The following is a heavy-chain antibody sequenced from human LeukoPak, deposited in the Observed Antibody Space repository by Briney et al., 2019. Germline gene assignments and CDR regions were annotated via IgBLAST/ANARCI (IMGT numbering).Heavy chain of an antibody. CDR3: ASEITRQWLVTWTIDY. CDR1: VFTFSSYA. V-gene: IGHV3-30-3*01. Sequence: GGSLRLSCAASVFTFSSYAMQWVPQAPGKRLECVAVISYDGSNKYYADSVKGRFTISRDNSKNTLYLQMNSLRAEDTAVYYCASEITRQWLVTWTIDYWGQGTLVTVSS. CDR2: ISYDGSNK. J-gene: IGHJ4*02. D-gene: IGHD6-19*01.